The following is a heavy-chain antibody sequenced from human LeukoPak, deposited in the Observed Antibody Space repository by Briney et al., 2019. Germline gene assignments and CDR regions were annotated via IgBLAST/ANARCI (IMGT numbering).Heavy chain of an antibody. CDR3: ARDGRYCGGDCYPIDAFDI. V-gene: IGHV1-69*13. D-gene: IGHD2-21*02. CDR2: IIPIFGTA. Sequence: ASVKVSCKASGGTFSSYAISWVRQAPGQGLEWMGGIIPIFGTANYAQEFQGRVTITADESTSTAYMELSSLRSEDTAVYYCARDGRYCGGDCYPIDAFDIWGQGTMVTVSS. CDR1: GGTFSSYA. J-gene: IGHJ3*02.